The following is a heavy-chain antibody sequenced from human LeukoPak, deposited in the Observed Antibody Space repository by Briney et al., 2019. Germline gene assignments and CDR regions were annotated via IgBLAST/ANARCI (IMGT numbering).Heavy chain of an antibody. Sequence: ASVKVSCKASGYTFTGYYMHWVRQAPGQGLEWMGRINPNSGGTNYAQKFQGRVTMTRDTSISTAYMELSRLRSDDTAVYYCARDRSSGWIDAFDIWGQGTMVTVSS. CDR2: INPNSGGT. CDR1: GYTFTGYY. CDR3: ARDRSSGWIDAFDI. V-gene: IGHV1-2*06. D-gene: IGHD6-19*01. J-gene: IGHJ3*02.